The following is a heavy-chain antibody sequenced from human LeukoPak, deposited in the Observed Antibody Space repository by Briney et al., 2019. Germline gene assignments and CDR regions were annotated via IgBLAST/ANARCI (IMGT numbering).Heavy chain of an antibody. CDR3: AKDSYYDSSGYYP. V-gene: IGHV3-33*06. J-gene: IGHJ5*02. CDR1: GFTFSSYG. D-gene: IGHD3-22*01. Sequence: PGGSLRLSCAASGFTFSSYGMHWVRQAPGKGLEWVAVIWYDGSNKYYADSVKGRFTISRDNSKNTLYLQMNSLRAEDTAVYYCAKDSYYDSSGYYPWGQGTLVTVSS. CDR2: IWYDGSNK.